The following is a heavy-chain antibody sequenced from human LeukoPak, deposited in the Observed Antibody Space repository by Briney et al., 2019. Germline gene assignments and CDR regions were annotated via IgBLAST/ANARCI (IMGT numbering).Heavy chain of an antibody. V-gene: IGHV4-59*01. CDR1: GGSISSYY. CDR3: ARDFTATGGGSFDY. D-gene: IGHD5-18*01. J-gene: IGHJ4*02. Sequence: SETLSLTCTVSGGSISSYYWSWIRQPPGKGLEWIGYIYYSGSTNYNPSLKSRVTISVDTSTNQFSLKLSSVTAADTAVYYCARDFTATGGGSFDYWGQGTLVTVSS. CDR2: IYYSGST.